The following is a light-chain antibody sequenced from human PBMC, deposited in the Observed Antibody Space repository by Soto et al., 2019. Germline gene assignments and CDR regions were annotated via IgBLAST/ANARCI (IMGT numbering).Light chain of an antibody. CDR1: QSVRSSY. V-gene: IGKV3-20*01. J-gene: IGKJ4*01. CDR2: GAS. CDR3: QQYGSSSLT. Sequence: EIVLTQSPGTLSLSPGERATLSCRASQSVRSSYLAWYQQKPGQAPRLLIYGASSRATGIPDRISGSGSGTDFTLTISRLEPEDFAVYYCQQYGSSSLTFGGGTKVEIK.